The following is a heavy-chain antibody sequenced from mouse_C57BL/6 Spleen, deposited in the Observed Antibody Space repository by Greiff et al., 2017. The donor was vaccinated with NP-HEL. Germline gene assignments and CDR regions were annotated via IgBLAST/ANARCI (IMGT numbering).Heavy chain of an antibody. D-gene: IGHD4-1*01. CDR3: ARHGELGRGYYFDY. CDR2: ISSGGSYT. V-gene: IGHV5-6*01. J-gene: IGHJ2*01. Sequence: EVMLVESGGDLVKPGGSLKLSCAASGFTFSSYGMSWVRQTPDKRLEWVATISSGGSYTYYPDSVKGRFTISRDNAKNTLYLQMSSLKSEDTAMYYCARHGELGRGYYFDYWGQGTTLTVSS. CDR1: GFTFSSYG.